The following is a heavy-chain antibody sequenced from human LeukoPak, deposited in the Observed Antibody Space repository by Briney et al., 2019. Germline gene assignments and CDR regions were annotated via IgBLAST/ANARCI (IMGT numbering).Heavy chain of an antibody. CDR2: INHSGST. Sequence: PSETLSLTCAVYGGSFSGYYWSWIRQPPGKGLEWIGEINHSGSTYYNPSLKSRVTISVDTSKNQFSLKLSSVTAADTAVYYCARHPHYGSRNWGSYYFDYWGQGTLVTVSS. V-gene: IGHV4-34*01. D-gene: IGHD3-10*01. CDR3: ARHPHYGSRNWGSYYFDY. CDR1: GGSFSGYY. J-gene: IGHJ4*02.